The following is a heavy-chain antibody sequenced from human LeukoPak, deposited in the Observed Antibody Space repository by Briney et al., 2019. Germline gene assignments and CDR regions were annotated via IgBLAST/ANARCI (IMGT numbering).Heavy chain of an antibody. J-gene: IGHJ4*02. CDR3: ARDEGGYYRSLYFAY. CDR2: ISTYKGDT. CDR1: GGTFSSYA. D-gene: IGHD3-22*01. V-gene: IGHV1-18*01. Sequence: GASVKVSCKASGGTFSSYAISWVRQAPGQGLEWMGWISTYKGDTKYAQKLQGRVTMTTDTSTSTAYIELRSLRSDDTAMYYCARDEGGYYRSLYFAYWGQGTLVTVSS.